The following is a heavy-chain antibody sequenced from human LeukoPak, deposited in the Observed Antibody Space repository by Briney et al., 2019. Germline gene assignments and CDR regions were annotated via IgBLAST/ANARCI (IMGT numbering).Heavy chain of an antibody. CDR1: GFTFSGYG. CDR3: ARGGQNYYYYMDV. Sequence: GGSLRLSCAASGFTFSGYGMSWVRQAPGKGLEWVSAISGSGNSIYYADSVKGRFTISRDNSKNTLYLQMNSLRAEDTAVYYCARGGQNYYYYMDVWGKGTTVTLSS. D-gene: IGHD2-15*01. J-gene: IGHJ6*03. CDR2: ISGSGNSI. V-gene: IGHV3-23*01.